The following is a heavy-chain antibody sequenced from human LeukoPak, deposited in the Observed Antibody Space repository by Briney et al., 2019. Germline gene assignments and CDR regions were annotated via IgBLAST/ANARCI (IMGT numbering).Heavy chain of an antibody. CDR3: ARDLEKSSSGWFGVNY. CDR2: MNPNSGNT. J-gene: IGHJ4*02. CDR1: GYTFTNYD. V-gene: IGHV1-8*01. Sequence: GASVKVSCKASGYTFTNYDINWVRQATGQGLEWMGWMNPNSGNTGYAQKFQGRVTMTRNTSISTAYMELSSLRSEDTAVYYCARDLEKSSSGWFGVNYWGRGTLVTVSS. D-gene: IGHD6-19*01.